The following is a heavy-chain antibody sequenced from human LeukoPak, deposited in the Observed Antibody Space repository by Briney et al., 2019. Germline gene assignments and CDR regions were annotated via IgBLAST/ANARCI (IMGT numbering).Heavy chain of an antibody. Sequence: TGGSLRLSCAASGFTFSSYAMSWVRQAPGKGLEWVSVISGSGDSTYSADSVKGRFTISRDNSKNTLYLQMNSLRAEDTAVYYCAKDQVPYDYVWGSYRYNGPFWSYYGMDVWGQGTTVTVSS. CDR3: AKDQVPYDYVWGSYRYNGPFWSYYGMDV. CDR1: GFTFSSYA. V-gene: IGHV3-23*01. D-gene: IGHD3-16*02. J-gene: IGHJ6*02. CDR2: ISGSGDST.